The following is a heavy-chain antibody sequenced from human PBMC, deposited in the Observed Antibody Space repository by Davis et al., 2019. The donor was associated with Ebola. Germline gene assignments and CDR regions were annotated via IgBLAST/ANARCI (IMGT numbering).Heavy chain of an antibody. D-gene: IGHD1-26*01. J-gene: IGHJ3*02. CDR3: ARGIVGATTNGDAFDI. CDR1: GFTVSSNY. Sequence: GESLKISCAASGFTVSSNYMSWVRQAPGKGLEWVGRIKSKTDGGTTDYAAPVKGRFTISRDNSKNTLYLQMNSLRAEDTAVYYCARGIVGATTNGDAFDIWGQGTMVTVSS. V-gene: IGHV3-15*01. CDR2: IKSKTDGGTT.